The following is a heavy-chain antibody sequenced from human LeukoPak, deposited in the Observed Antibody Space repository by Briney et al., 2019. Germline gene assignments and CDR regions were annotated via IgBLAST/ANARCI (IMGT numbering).Heavy chain of an antibody. J-gene: IGHJ4*02. Sequence: GGSLRLSCAASGFTFSDYYMSWIRQAPGKGLEWVSYISSSSSYTNYADSVKGRFTISRDNAKSSLYLQMNSLRAEDTAVYYCARLGWATAPLDYWGQGTLVTVSS. CDR3: ARLGWATAPLDY. CDR1: GFTFSDYY. V-gene: IGHV3-11*03. CDR2: ISSSSSYT. D-gene: IGHD5-12*01.